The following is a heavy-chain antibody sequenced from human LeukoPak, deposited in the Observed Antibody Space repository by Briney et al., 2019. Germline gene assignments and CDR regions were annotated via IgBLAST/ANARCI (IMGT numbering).Heavy chain of an antibody. CDR3: ARVGRSGWSVDY. Sequence: AGGSLRLSCAASGFDFSTYSIDWVRQAPGKGLEWVSYISSRSSNIYHADSVKGRSTISRDNAKNSLHLQMNSLRAEDTAVYYCARVGRSGWSVDYWGQGTLVTVSS. D-gene: IGHD6-19*01. CDR1: GFDFSTYS. V-gene: IGHV3-48*04. CDR2: ISSRSSNI. J-gene: IGHJ4*02.